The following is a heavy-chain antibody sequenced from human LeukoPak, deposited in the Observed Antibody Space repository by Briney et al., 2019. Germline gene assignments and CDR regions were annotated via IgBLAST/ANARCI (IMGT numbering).Heavy chain of an antibody. Sequence: PGGSLRLSCADSGFSLSSYEMNWVRQAPGKGLEWISYISSSGSITFYADSEKGRFTISRDNARNSLFLQMNSLRAEDTAVYYCASTRSTSDWYTRGFEYWGQGTLVTVSS. CDR1: GFSLSSYE. CDR3: ASTRSTSDWYTRGFEY. CDR2: ISSSGSIT. J-gene: IGHJ4*02. D-gene: IGHD6-19*01. V-gene: IGHV3-48*03.